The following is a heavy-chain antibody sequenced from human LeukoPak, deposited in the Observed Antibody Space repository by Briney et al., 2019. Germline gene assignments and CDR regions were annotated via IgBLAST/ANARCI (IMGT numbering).Heavy chain of an antibody. CDR3: ARVVTTVVTPVYFDY. Sequence: SETLSLTCTVSGYSISSGYYWGWIRQPPGKGLEWIGSIYHSGSTYYNPSLKSRVTISVDTSKNQFSLKLSSVTAADTAVYYCARVVTTVVTPVYFDYWGQGTLVTVSS. J-gene: IGHJ4*02. D-gene: IGHD4-23*01. V-gene: IGHV4-38-2*02. CDR2: IYHSGST. CDR1: GYSISSGYY.